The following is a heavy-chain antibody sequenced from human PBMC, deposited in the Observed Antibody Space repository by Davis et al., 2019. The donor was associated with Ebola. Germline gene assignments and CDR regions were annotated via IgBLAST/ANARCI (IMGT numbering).Heavy chain of an antibody. CDR2: ISYDGSNK. Sequence: GGSLRLSCAASGFTFSSYTMNWVRQAPGKGLEWVAVISYDGSNKYYADSVKGRFTISRDNSKNTLYLQMNSLRAEDTAVYYCARGVGYYDSSGYYYGGHVFDIWGQGTLVTVSS. V-gene: IGHV3-30-3*01. D-gene: IGHD3-22*01. J-gene: IGHJ4*02. CDR1: GFTFSSYT. CDR3: ARGVGYYDSSGYYYGGHVFDI.